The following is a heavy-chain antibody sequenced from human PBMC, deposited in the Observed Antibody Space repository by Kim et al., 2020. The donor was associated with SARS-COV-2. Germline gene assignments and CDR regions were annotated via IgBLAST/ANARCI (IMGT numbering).Heavy chain of an antibody. CDR3: ARLGLAGTPFDS. D-gene: IGHD1-1*01. CDR1: GYTFIAYG. CDR2: ISAYTGKP. Sequence: ASVKVSCKASGYTFIAYGISWVRQAPGQGLEWMGWISAYTGKPSYAEKLQGRVTMTTDTSTTTVYMELRSLRIDDTAVYYCARLGLAGTPFDSWGQGTLVTVSS. V-gene: IGHV1-18*01. J-gene: IGHJ4*02.